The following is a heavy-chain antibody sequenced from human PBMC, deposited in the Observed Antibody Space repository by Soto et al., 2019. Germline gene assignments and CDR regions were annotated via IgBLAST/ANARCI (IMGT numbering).Heavy chain of an antibody. D-gene: IGHD3-3*01. CDR2: IIPIFGTA. V-gene: IGHV1-69*01. CDR3: ATPLGGSGYPGNYGMDV. CDR1: GGTFSSYA. Sequence: QVQLVQSGAEVKKPGSSVKVSCKASGGTFSSYAISWVRQAPGQGLEWMGGIIPIFGTANYAQKFQGRVTITADESTSTAYMELSSLRSEDTAVYYCATPLGGSGYPGNYGMDVWGQGTTVTVSS. J-gene: IGHJ6*02.